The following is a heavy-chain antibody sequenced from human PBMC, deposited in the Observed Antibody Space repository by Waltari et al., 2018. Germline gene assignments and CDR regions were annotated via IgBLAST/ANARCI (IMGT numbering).Heavy chain of an antibody. CDR3: ARGVDGIYYYDSSGYQALAY. V-gene: IGHV1-3*01. J-gene: IGHJ4*02. CDR1: GYTFTSYA. CDR2: INAGNGNT. D-gene: IGHD3-22*01. Sequence: QVQLVQSGAEVKKPGASVKVSCKASGYTFTSYAMHWVRQAPGQRLEWMGWINAGNGNTKYSQKFQGRVTITRDTSASTAYMELSSLRSEDTAVYYCARGVDGIYYYDSSGYQALAYWGQGTLVTVSS.